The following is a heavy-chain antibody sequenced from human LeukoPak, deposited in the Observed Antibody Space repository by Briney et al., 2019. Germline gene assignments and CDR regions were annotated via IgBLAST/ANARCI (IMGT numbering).Heavy chain of an antibody. Sequence: GGSLRLSCAASGFTFDDYTMHWVRQAPGKGLEWVSLISWDGGSTYYADSVKGRFTISRDNSKNSLYLQMNSLRTEDTALYYCAKSSVANHELISSLYMDVWGQGTTVTVSS. V-gene: IGHV3-43*01. CDR2: ISWDGGST. CDR3: AKSSVANHELISSLYMDV. CDR1: GFTFDDYT. J-gene: IGHJ6*02. D-gene: IGHD3-3*02.